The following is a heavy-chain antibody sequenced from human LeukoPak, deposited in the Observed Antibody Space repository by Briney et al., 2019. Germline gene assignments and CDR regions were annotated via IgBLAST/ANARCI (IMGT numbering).Heavy chain of an antibody. CDR3: ARGHVGSYAYYYYYGMDV. CDR1: GGSIISSSYY. V-gene: IGHV4-39*01. Sequence: SETLSLTCTVSGGSIISSSYYWGWLRQPPGRGLEWIGNIYYSGNPYYNPSLKSRVTISVDTSKNQFSLKLSSVTAADTAVYYCARGHVGSYAYYYYYGMDVWGQGTTVTVSS. D-gene: IGHD2-8*01. CDR2: IYYSGNP. J-gene: IGHJ6*02.